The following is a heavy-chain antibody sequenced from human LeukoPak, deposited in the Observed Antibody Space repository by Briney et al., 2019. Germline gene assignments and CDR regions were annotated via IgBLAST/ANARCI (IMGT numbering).Heavy chain of an antibody. J-gene: IGHJ4*02. CDR2: INHSGST. D-gene: IGHD4-17*01. Sequence: SETLSLTCAVYGGSFSGYYWSWIRQPPGKGLEWIGEINHSGSTNYNPSLKSRVTISVDTSKNQFSLKLSSVTAADTAVYYCASPKGDYGDYYFDYWGQGTLVTVSS. V-gene: IGHV4-34*01. CDR3: ASPKGDYGDYYFDY. CDR1: GGSFSGYY.